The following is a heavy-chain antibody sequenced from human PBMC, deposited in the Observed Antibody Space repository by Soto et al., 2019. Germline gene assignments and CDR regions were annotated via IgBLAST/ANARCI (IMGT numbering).Heavy chain of an antibody. CDR3: ARERPWYNWFDP. V-gene: IGHV4-34*01. CDR2: INHSGST. J-gene: IGHJ5*02. D-gene: IGHD2-15*01. CDR1: GGSFSGYY. Sequence: QVQLQQWGAGLLKPSETLSLTCAVYGGSFSGYYWSWIRQPPGKGLEWIGEINHSGSTNYNPSLKGRVTISVDTSKNQFSLKLSSVTAADTAVYYCARERPWYNWFDPWGQGTLVTVSS.